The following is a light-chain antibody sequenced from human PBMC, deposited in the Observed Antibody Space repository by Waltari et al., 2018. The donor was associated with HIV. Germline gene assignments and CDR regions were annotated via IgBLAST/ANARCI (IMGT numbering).Light chain of an antibody. CDR2: DAS. Sequence: IVLSQSPATLSLSPGESATLSCRASQSVSSYLAWYQQKPGQAPRLLIYDASNRATGIPARFSGSWSGTDFTLTISSLEPEDFAVYYCQQRSNWPPWTFGQGTKVEIK. V-gene: IGKV3-11*01. CDR3: QQRSNWPPWT. CDR1: QSVSSY. J-gene: IGKJ1*01.